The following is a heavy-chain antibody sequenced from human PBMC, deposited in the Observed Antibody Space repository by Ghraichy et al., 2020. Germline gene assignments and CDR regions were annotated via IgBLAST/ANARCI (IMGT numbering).Heavy chain of an antibody. J-gene: IGHJ6*02. D-gene: IGHD3-10*01. Sequence: ETLSLTCAASGFIFSSNDMHWVRQVPGKGLEWVSGIGTIADTFYPASVRGRFTISRENAKNSLYLQMNSLRVEDTAVYYCARGSPLVRGVISPMDVWGQGTTVTVSS. CDR3: ARGSPLVRGVISPMDV. CDR1: GFIFSSND. CDR2: IGTIADT. V-gene: IGHV3-13*01.